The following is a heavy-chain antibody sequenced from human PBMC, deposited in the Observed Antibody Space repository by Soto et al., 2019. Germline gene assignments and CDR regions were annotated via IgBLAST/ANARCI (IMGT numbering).Heavy chain of an antibody. CDR3: ARLMELHYYYYGMDV. Sequence: EVQLVESGGGLVQPGGSLRLSCAASGFIFSTYWMTWVRQAPGKGLEWVANIKQDGSERYYVDSMKGRFTISRDNAKNSLYLQMNSLRAEDTAVYYCARLMELHYYYYGMDVWGQGTTVTVSS. V-gene: IGHV3-7*01. J-gene: IGHJ6*02. D-gene: IGHD1-7*01. CDR2: IKQDGSER. CDR1: GFIFSTYW.